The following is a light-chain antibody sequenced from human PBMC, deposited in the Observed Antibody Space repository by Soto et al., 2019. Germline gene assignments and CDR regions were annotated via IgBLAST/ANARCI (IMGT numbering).Light chain of an antibody. Sequence: EIVMTQSPVTLSVSPGERATLSCRASQSVSSNLAWYQQKPGQAPRLLIYGASTRATGIPARFRGSGSGTEFTLTISSLQSEDFAVYYCQQYNDWRTFGQGTKLEIK. CDR2: GAS. V-gene: IGKV3-15*01. CDR3: QQYNDWRT. CDR1: QSVSSN. J-gene: IGKJ2*01.